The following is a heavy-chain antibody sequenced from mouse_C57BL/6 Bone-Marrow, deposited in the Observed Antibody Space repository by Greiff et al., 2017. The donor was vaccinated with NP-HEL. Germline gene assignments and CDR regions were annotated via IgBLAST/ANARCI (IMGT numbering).Heavy chain of an antibody. J-gene: IGHJ1*03. CDR1: GYTFTDYN. V-gene: IGHV1-18*01. CDR3: ARDYYYGSSYWYFDV. D-gene: IGHD1-1*01. CDR2: INPNNGGT. Sequence: VQLQQSGPELVKPGASVKIPCKASGYTFTDYNMDWVKQSHGKSLEWIGDINPNNGGTIYNQKFKGKATLTVDKSSSTAYMELRSLKSEDTAVYYCARDYYYGSSYWYFDVWGTGTTVTVSS.